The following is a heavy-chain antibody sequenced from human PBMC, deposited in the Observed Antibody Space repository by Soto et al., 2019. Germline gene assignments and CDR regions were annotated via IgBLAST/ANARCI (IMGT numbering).Heavy chain of an antibody. D-gene: IGHD3-3*01. J-gene: IGHJ4*02. Sequence: ACSLRFFCSGLGENFRRYVMQWVRQSKGKVLEGLAVIWYDGSNKYYADSVKGRFTIYRDNYKNTLYLQMNSLRAEDTAVYYCASGREVGRFLGDHTPTALRDYWGKGTLGTV. CDR3: ASGREVGRFLGDHTPTALRDY. CDR2: IWYDGSNK. V-gene: IGHV3-33*01. CDR1: GENFRRYV.